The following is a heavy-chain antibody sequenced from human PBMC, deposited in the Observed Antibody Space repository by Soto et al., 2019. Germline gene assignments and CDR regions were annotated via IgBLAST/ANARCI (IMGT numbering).Heavy chain of an antibody. J-gene: IGHJ4*02. V-gene: IGHV3-30-3*01. CDR3: ARDERRYCSGGSCFGGVDY. CDR1: GFTFSSYA. Sequence: QVQLVESGGGVVQPGRSLRLSCAASGFTFSSYAMHWVRQAPGKGLEWVAVISYDGSNKYYADSVKGRFTISSDNSKNTLYLKMNSLRADDTAVYYCARDERRYCSGGSCFGGVDYWGQGTLVTVSS. D-gene: IGHD2-15*01. CDR2: ISYDGSNK.